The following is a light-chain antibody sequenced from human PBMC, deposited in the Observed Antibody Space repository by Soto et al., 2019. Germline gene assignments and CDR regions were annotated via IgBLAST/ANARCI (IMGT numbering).Light chain of an antibody. CDR1: SSDVGGFNY. J-gene: IGLJ2*01. Sequence: QSVLTQPASVSGSPGQSITLSCTGTSSDVGGFNYVSWYQQHPGKAPKLMIYDVTNRPSGVSNRFSASKSGNTASLTISGLQAEDEADYYCSSYTTSSTLIFGGGTKITVL. V-gene: IGLV2-14*03. CDR2: DVT. CDR3: SSYTTSSTLI.